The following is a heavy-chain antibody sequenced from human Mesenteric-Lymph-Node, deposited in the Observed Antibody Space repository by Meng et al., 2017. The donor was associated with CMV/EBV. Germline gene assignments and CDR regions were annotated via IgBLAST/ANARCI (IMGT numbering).Heavy chain of an antibody. CDR2: IFSNDEK. D-gene: IGHD2-8*01. J-gene: IGHJ4*02. V-gene: IGHV2-26*01. Sequence: SGPTLVKPTETLTLTCTVSGFSLSNARMGVSWIRQPPGKALEWLAHIFSNDEKSYSTSLKSRLTISKDTSKSQVVLTMTNMDPVDTATYYCARIGCTNGVCYFDYWGQGTLVTVSS. CDR3: ARIGCTNGVCYFDY. CDR1: GFSLSNARMG.